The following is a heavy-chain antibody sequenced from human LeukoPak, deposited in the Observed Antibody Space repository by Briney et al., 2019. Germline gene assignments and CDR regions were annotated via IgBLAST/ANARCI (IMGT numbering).Heavy chain of an antibody. V-gene: IGHV4-61*02. Sequence: PSQTLSLTCTVSGDSISSGRYYWSWIRQPAGKGLEWIGRIYTSGSTNYNPSLKSRVTISVDTSKNQFSLKLSSVTAADTAVYYCAREVYYDTSGFYYYFDYWGQGTLVSVSS. J-gene: IGHJ4*02. CDR2: IYTSGST. D-gene: IGHD3-22*01. CDR1: GDSISSGRYY. CDR3: AREVYYDTSGFYYYFDY.